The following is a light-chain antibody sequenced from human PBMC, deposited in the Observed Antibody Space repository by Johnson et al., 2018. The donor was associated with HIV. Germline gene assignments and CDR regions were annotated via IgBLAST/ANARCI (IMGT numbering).Light chain of an antibody. V-gene: IGLV1-51*01. J-gene: IGLJ1*01. CDR2: DNN. Sequence: QSVLTQPPSVSAAPGQKVTISCSGSSSNIGNNYVSWYQQLPGTAHKLLIYDNNKRPSGIPDRFSGSKSGTSATLGITGLQTGDEADYYCGTWDSSLSVYVFVTGTKVSVL. CDR1: SSNIGNNY. CDR3: GTWDSSLSVYV.